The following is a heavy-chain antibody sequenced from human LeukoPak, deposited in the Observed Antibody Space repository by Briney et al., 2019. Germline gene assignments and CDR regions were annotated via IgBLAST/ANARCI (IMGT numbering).Heavy chain of an antibody. Sequence: SETLSLTCAVYGGSFSGYYWSWIRQPAGKGLEWIGRIYTSGSTNYNPSLKSRVTMSVDTSKNQFSLKLSSVTAADTAVYYCARGIWVGATVYYFDYWGQGTLVTVSS. D-gene: IGHD1-26*01. CDR3: ARGIWVGATVYYFDY. CDR2: IYTSGST. J-gene: IGHJ4*02. CDR1: GGSFSGYY. V-gene: IGHV4-59*10.